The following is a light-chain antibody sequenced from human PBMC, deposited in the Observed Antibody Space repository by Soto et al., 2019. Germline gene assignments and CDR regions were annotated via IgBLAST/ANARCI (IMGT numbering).Light chain of an antibody. CDR3: QQTYSTPPT. CDR2: AAS. Sequence: IHMTHSPSSLSASLGDIVTITFRASQSIVTYLNWYLQKPGKAPKLLIYAASNLQSGVPSRFSGSGSGTDFTLTISSLQPEDFATYYCQQTYSTPPTFGRGTKVDIK. J-gene: IGKJ1*01. CDR1: QSIVTY. V-gene: IGKV1-39*01.